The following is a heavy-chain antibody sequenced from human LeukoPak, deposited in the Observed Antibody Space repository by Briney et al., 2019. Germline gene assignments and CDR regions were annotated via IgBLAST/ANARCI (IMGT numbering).Heavy chain of an antibody. V-gene: IGHV3-23*01. J-gene: IGHJ6*02. D-gene: IGHD3-10*01. CDR1: GFTFDDYG. Sequence: PGRCPRLSWAAAGFTFDDYGMGWVRQPPGEGMGWVSAISGSGGSTYYADSLKGRFTISRDNSKNALYLQMNSLRAEDTAVYYCAAGSSRTYGMDVWGQGTTVTVSS. CDR2: ISGSGGST. CDR3: AAGSSRTYGMDV.